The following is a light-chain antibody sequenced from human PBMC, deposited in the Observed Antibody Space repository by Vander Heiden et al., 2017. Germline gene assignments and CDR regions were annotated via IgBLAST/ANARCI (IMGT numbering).Light chain of an antibody. CDR2: AAS. J-gene: IGKJ4*01. CDR1: QSISSY. Sequence: DVQMAQSQSSLSASVGDRVTITCRASQSISSYLNWYQQKPGKAPKLLIYAASSLQSGVPSRFSGSGSGTYFTLTISSLQPEDFATYYCQQRYSTPLTFGGGTKVEIK. CDR3: QQRYSTPLT. V-gene: IGKV1-39*01.